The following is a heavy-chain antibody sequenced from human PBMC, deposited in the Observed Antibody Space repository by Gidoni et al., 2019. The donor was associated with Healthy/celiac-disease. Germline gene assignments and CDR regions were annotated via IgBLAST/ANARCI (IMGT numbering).Heavy chain of an antibody. CDR1: GFTFSSYS. Sequence: EVQLVESGGGLVKPGGSLRLSCAASGFTFSSYSMNWVRQAPGKGLEWVSYISSSSSYIYYADSVKGRFTISRDNAKNSLYLQMNSLRAEDTAVYYCARASPYYDFWSGFHANSYYYYYGMDVWGQGTTVTVSS. D-gene: IGHD3-3*01. J-gene: IGHJ6*02. V-gene: IGHV3-21*01. CDR2: ISSSSSYI. CDR3: ARASPYYDFWSGFHANSYYYYYGMDV.